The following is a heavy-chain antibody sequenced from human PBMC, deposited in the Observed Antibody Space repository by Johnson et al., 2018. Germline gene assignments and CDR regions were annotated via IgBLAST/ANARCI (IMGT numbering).Heavy chain of an antibody. V-gene: IGHV3-30*18. J-gene: IGHJ5*01. D-gene: IGHD3-3*01. CDR2: FSYDGVHT. CDR3: AKGHSPIPDNTMADS. CDR1: GFTFSSYG. Sequence: QVQLVQSGGGVVQPGGSLRLSCIVSGFTFSSYGMHWVRQAPGKGLEWVAVFSYDGVHTYYADSVKGRFTLSRDNSKNTLYLQMHSLRDEDTAVYFCAKGHSPIPDNTMADSWGQGTLVTVSS.